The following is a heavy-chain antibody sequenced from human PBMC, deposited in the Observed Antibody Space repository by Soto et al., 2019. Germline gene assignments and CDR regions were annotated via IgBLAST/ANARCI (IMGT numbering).Heavy chain of an antibody. Sequence: GGSLRLSCAASGFTFSSYAMHWVRQAPGKGLEYVSAISSNGGSTDYATSVKGRFTISRDNSKNTLYLQMGRLRPEAMAVYYCAREGGGYSFDYWGQGTLVTVPS. J-gene: IGHJ4*02. CDR1: GFTFSSYA. V-gene: IGHV3-64*01. D-gene: IGHD3-16*01. CDR2: ISSNGGST. CDR3: AREGGGYSFDY.